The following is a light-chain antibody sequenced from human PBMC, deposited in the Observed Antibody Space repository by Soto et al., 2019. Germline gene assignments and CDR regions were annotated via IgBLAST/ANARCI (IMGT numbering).Light chain of an antibody. J-gene: IGKJ1*01. CDR1: QDISQY. V-gene: IGKV1-27*01. CDR2: YAS. Sequence: DIQMTQSPSSLSASVGDRVTLTCRASQDISQYLAWYQQRPGKVPKLLIYYASTLQSGVPSRFSGSGSGTEFTLTISSLQPEDVVTYYCLKYTKDAPGTFGQGTKVEI. CDR3: LKYTKDAPGT.